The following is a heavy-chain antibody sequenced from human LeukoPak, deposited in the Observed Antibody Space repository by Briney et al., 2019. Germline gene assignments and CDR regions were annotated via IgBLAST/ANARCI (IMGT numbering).Heavy chain of an antibody. CDR3: ATAGGDGSRMGFDP. CDR1: GFTFSRNW. CDR2: ISADGSVT. D-gene: IGHD2-15*01. V-gene: IGHV3-74*01. Sequence: GGSLRLSCADSGFTFSRNWMHWVRHTPREGLVRVSCISADGSVTRYADSVKGRFTISRDNTKSTLYLQMHSLRAEDTAVYYCATAGGDGSRMGFDPWGQGTLVTVSS. J-gene: IGHJ5*02.